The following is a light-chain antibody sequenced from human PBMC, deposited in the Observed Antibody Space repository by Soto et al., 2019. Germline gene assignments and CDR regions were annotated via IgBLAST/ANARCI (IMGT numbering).Light chain of an antibody. J-gene: IGLJ1*01. CDR1: SSDIGSYNR. Sequence: QSALTQPASVSGSPGQSITVSCTGSSSDIGSYNRVSWYQQPPGTAPKLIIYDVTNRPLGVPDRFFGSKSGNTASLIISGLQAEDEADYSCCSYTTRTTYVFGTGTKVTVL. V-gene: IGLV2-18*02. CDR2: DVT. CDR3: CSYTTRTTYV.